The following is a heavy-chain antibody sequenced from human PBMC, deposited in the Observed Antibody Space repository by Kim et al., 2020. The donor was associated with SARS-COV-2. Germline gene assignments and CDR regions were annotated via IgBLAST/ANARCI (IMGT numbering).Heavy chain of an antibody. CDR1: GFNFRNYF. Sequence: GGSLRLSCAASGFNFRNYFMHWVRQAPGKGPVWISRITDTGRTQSYADSVKGRFTTSRDTTKNTVDLEMTSLRDDDTAIYYFARDGGFTAHDWYFDLWGRGTLVTVSS. D-gene: IGHD3-16*01. V-gene: IGHV3-74*01. CDR2: ITDTGRTQ. CDR3: ARDGGFTAHDWYFDL. J-gene: IGHJ2*01.